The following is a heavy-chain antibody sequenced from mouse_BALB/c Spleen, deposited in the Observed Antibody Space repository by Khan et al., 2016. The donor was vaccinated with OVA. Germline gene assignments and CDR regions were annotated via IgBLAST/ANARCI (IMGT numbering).Heavy chain of an antibody. CDR2: IWGGGGT. CDR1: GFSLSRYN. Sequence: QVQLKQSGPGLVAPSQSLSITCTVSGFSLSRYNIHWVRQPPGKGLEWLGMIWGGGGTDYNSTLKSRLSISKDNSKSQVFLKMNSLQTDDSARYYCARAYYRYDGYYAMDYWGQGTPVTVSS. J-gene: IGHJ4*01. D-gene: IGHD2-14*01. V-gene: IGHV2-6-4*01. CDR3: ARAYYRYDGYYAMDY.